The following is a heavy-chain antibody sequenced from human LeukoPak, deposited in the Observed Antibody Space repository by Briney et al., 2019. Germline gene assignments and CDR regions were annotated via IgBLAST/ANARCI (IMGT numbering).Heavy chain of an antibody. Sequence: SGGSLRLSCAASGFTFSSYGMSWVRQAPGKGLEWVSAISGSGGSTYYADSVKGRFTISRDNSKNTLYLQMNSLRAEDTAVYYCAKKGAVQWLVLYYFDYWGQGTLVTVSS. CDR1: GFTFSSYG. D-gene: IGHD6-19*01. CDR2: ISGSGGST. J-gene: IGHJ4*02. CDR3: AKKGAVQWLVLYYFDY. V-gene: IGHV3-23*01.